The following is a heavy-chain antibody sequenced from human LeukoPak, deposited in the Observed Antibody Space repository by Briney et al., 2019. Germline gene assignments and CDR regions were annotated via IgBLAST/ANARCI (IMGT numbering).Heavy chain of an antibody. V-gene: IGHV4-30-2*01. J-gene: IGHJ3*02. CDR3: ARRSAAEGTFDI. Sequence: PSETLSLTCTVSGGSISSGGYYWSWIRQPPGKGLEWIGYIYHSGSTYYNPSLKSRVTISVDRSKNQFSLKLSSVTAADTAVYYCARRSAAEGTFDIWGQGTMVTVSS. D-gene: IGHD2-15*01. CDR1: GGSISSGGYY. CDR2: IYHSGST.